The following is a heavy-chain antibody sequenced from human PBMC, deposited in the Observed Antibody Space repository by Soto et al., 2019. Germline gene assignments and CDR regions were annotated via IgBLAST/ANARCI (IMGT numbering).Heavy chain of an antibody. Sequence: EVQLVESEGGLVQRGGSLRLSCAASGFTFNYYWMHWVRQAPGQGLVWVSHIHSDGSSTTYADSVKGRFTISRDNAKNTLYVQINGLRAGDTAGYYGAGGDKGGFALGGKGTPVTVSS. CDR3: AGGDKGGFAL. CDR2: IHSDGSST. J-gene: IGHJ3*01. CDR1: GFTFNYYW. V-gene: IGHV3-74*01. D-gene: IGHD2-15*01.